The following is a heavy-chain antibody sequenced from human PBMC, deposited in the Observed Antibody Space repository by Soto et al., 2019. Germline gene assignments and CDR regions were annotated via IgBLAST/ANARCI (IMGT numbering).Heavy chain of an antibody. V-gene: IGHV4-31*03. CDR1: GGSISGGRYY. J-gene: IGHJ6*02. Sequence: QVPLQESGPGLEKPSQTLSLTCNVSGGSISGGRYYWNWIRQHPGKGLEWIGNIYDNGITYYNPSLKSRVIISEDTSKNQFSLRLSSVTAADTAVYYCTRDRGFGMDVWGQGTTVTVSS. CDR2: IYDNGIT. CDR3: TRDRGFGMDV.